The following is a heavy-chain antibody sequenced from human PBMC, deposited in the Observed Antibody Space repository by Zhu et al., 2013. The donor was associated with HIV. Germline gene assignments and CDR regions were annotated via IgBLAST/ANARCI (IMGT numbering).Heavy chain of an antibody. CDR1: GGSISSSTYY. CDR2: VHYSGNTNS. J-gene: IGHJ5*02. V-gene: IGHV4-39*07. CDR3: ARDPVGGDYRGWFDP. D-gene: IGHD4-17*01. Sequence: VQLQESGPGLVKPSETLSLTCSVSGGSISSSTYYWGWIRLSPGKGLEWIGSVHYSGNTNSYYKPSLKGRVTISLDTSKNQFSLKVNSVTDADTAVYYCARDPVGGDYRGWFDPWGQGTLVSVSS.